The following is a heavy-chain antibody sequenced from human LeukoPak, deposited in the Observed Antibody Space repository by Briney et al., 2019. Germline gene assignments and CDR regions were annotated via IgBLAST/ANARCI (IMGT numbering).Heavy chain of an antibody. CDR2: IGGSGDFT. J-gene: IGHJ4*02. CDR3: ARDSRMVRGVIIRYYFDY. V-gene: IGHV3-23*01. CDR1: GFTFSGFW. D-gene: IGHD3-10*01. Sequence: PGGSLRLSRVASGFTFSGFWMHWVRQPPGKGLAWVSAIGGSGDFTYYADSVKGRFTISRDNSKNTLYLQMNSLRAEDTAVYYCARDSRMVRGVIIRYYFDYWGQGTLVTVSS.